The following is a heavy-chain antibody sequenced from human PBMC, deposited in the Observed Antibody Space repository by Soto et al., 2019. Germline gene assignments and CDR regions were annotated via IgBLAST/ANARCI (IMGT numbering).Heavy chain of an antibody. CDR1: GFTFSTHS. CDR2: INDKSNYI. CDR3: ARRLTTSVTAMGY. Sequence: EVQLVESGGGLVKPGGSLRLSCAASGFTFSTHSMNWVRQAPGKGPEWVSSINDKSNYIFYADSVKGRFTISRDNAKNSVFLQMSSLGPQDTATYYCARRLTTSVTAMGYWGQGTLVTVSS. J-gene: IGHJ4*02. D-gene: IGHD4-17*01. V-gene: IGHV3-21*01.